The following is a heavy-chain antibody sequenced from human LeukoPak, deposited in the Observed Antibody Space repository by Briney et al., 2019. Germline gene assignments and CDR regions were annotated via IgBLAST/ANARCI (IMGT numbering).Heavy chain of an antibody. Sequence: GASVKVSCKASGYTFTSYGMSWVRQAPGQGLEWMGWISAYNGNTNYAQKLQGRVTITTDISTSTAYMELRSLRSDDTAVYYCARDLSIAAAGTMFDYWGQGTLVTVSS. CDR1: GYTFTSYG. D-gene: IGHD6-13*01. CDR2: ISAYNGNT. V-gene: IGHV1-18*01. J-gene: IGHJ4*02. CDR3: ARDLSIAAAGTMFDY.